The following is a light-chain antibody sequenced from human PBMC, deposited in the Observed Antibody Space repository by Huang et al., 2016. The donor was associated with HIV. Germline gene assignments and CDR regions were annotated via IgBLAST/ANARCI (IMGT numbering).Light chain of an antibody. CDR2: DAS. CDR1: QTISSN. V-gene: IGKV3-15*01. CDR3: QQYYNWPLYT. J-gene: IGKJ2*01. Sequence: EIVMTQSPATLSASPGERATLSCRASQTISSNLAWYQQKPGQAPRLLIYDASTRVTAIPARCSGSGSGTEFTLTISSLQSEDVAVYYCQQYYNWPLYTFGQGSKLEIK.